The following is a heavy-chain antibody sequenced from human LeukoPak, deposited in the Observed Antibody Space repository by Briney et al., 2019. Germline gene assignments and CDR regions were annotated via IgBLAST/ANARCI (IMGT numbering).Heavy chain of an antibody. Sequence: GGSLRLSCSASGFTFSSYAMHWVRQAPGKGLEHVSAISSNGGSTYYADSVKGRFTISRDNSKNTLYLQMSSLRAEDTAVYYRVKGIIAAQSYYYGMDAWGQGTTVTVSS. V-gene: IGHV3-64D*09. D-gene: IGHD6-6*01. CDR1: GFTFSSYA. J-gene: IGHJ6*02. CDR3: VKGIIAAQSYYYGMDA. CDR2: ISSNGGST.